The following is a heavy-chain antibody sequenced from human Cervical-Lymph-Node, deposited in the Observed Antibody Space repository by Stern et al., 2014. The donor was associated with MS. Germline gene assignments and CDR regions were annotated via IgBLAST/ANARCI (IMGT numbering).Heavy chain of an antibody. CDR2: INPRDSDT. CDR3: ARVDTAPSSALDV. J-gene: IGHJ6*02. D-gene: IGHD5-18*01. Sequence: EVQLVQSGAAVKQPGESLKISCKGSGYFFPTHWIGWVRQMPGQGLEWMGIINPRDSDTRYSPSFQGQVTISADKSISTAYLQWSSLKASDTAMYYCARVDTAPSSALDVWGQGTTVIVSS. V-gene: IGHV5-51*03. CDR1: GYFFPTHW.